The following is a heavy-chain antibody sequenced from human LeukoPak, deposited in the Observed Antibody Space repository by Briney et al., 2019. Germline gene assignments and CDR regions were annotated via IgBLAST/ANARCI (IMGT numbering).Heavy chain of an antibody. D-gene: IGHD6-13*01. Sequence: PGGSLRLSCAASGFTFSSYSMNWVRQAPGKGLEWVSSISSSSSYIYYADSVKGRFTISRDNAKNSLYLQMNSLRAEDTAVYYCARGGSRSWFPKYGMDVWGQGTTVTVSS. CDR3: ARGGSRSWFPKYGMDV. CDR2: ISSSSSYI. V-gene: IGHV3-21*01. CDR1: GFTFSSYS. J-gene: IGHJ6*02.